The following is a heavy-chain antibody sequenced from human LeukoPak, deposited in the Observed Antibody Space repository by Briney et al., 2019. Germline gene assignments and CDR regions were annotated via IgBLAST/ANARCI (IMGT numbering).Heavy chain of an antibody. D-gene: IGHD6-13*01. CDR3: ARDFSIAAAGTPRRYYYYYMDV. CDR2: INTDGSST. CDR1: GFTFSSYW. Sequence: QSGGSLRLSCAASGFTFSSYWMHWVRQAPGKGPVWVSRINTDGSSTSYADSVKGRFTISRDNAKNTLYLQMNSLRAEDTAVYYCARDFSIAAAGTPRRYYYYYMDVWGKGTTVTVSS. J-gene: IGHJ6*03. V-gene: IGHV3-74*01.